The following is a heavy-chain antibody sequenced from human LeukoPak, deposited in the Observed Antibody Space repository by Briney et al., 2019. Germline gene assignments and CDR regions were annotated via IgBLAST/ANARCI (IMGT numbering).Heavy chain of an antibody. Sequence: GGSLRLSCAASGFTFDDYAMHWVRQAPGKCLEWVSLISGDGGSTYYADSVKGRFTISRDNSKTSLYLQMNSLRTEDTALYYCAKDITQEMGELSFQTSGDYWGQGTLVTVSS. CDR3: AKDITQEMGELSFQTSGDY. CDR2: ISGDGGST. V-gene: IGHV3-43*02. CDR1: GFTFDDYA. J-gene: IGHJ4*02. D-gene: IGHD3-16*02.